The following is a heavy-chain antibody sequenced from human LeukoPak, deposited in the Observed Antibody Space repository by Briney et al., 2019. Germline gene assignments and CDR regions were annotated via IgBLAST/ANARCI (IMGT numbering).Heavy chain of an antibody. D-gene: IGHD1-7*01. J-gene: IGHJ6*02. CDR2: IIPIFGTA. Sequence: SVKVSCKASGGTFSSYAISWVRQAPGQGLEWMGGIIPIFGTADYAQKFQGRVTITADESTSTAYMELSSLRSEDTAVHYCASGQLELRGYYYYYYYGMDVWGQGTTVTVSS. CDR1: GGTFSSYA. V-gene: IGHV1-69*13. CDR3: ASGQLELRGYYYYYYYGMDV.